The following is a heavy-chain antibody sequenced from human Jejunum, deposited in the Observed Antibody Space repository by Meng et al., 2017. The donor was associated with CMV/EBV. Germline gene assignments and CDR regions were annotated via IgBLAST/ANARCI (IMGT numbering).Heavy chain of an antibody. CDR1: FTVSGSA. CDR2: IRGEAHSYAT. D-gene: IGHD4-11*01. CDR3: TRADSSNYGSLFDY. Sequence: FTVSGSAVHGVRQASGKGLEWVGRIRGEAHSYATAYAASVKGRFTISRDDSKNTAYLQMNSLKTEDTAVYYCTRADSSNYGSLFDYWGQGTLVTVSS. J-gene: IGHJ4*02. V-gene: IGHV3-73*01.